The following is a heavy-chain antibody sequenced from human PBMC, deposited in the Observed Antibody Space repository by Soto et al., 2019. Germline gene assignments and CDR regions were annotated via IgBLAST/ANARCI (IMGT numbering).Heavy chain of an antibody. CDR3: ARFRISGSWSKFDY. J-gene: IGHJ4*02. CDR1: GLTISSASYY. D-gene: IGHD6-13*01. CDR2: IYYNGST. V-gene: IGHV4-31*03. Sequence: LSLTCTVSGLTISSASYYWSWIRQHPGKGLEWVGNIYYNGSTSYSPSLKSRGILWLDTSKNQVSLRLTSATAADTAVYYCARFRISGSWSKFDYWGQGTLVTV.